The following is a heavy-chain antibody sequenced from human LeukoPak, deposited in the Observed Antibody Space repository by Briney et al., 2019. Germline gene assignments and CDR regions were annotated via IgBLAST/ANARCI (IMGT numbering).Heavy chain of an antibody. V-gene: IGHV1-18*01. CDR2: IIAYNGNT. J-gene: IGHJ3*02. D-gene: IGHD1-26*01. CDR1: GYTFTTYD. Sequence: GASVKVSCKASGYTFTTYDISWVRQAPGQGLEWMGWIIAYNGNTNYAQRFQGRVTMTTDTSTSTAYMELRSLRSDDTAVYYCARDSGRPDAFDIWGQGTMVTVSS. CDR3: ARDSGRPDAFDI.